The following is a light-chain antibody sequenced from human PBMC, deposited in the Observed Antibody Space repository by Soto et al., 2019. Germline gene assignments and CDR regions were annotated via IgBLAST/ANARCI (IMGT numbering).Light chain of an antibody. V-gene: IGKV1-5*03. CDR1: QSISSW. J-gene: IGKJ1*01. Sequence: DIQMTQSPSTLSASVGDRVTITCRASQSISSWLAWYQQKPGKVPKLLIYKASSLESGVPSRFSGSGSGTEFTLTISSLQPDDVATYYCQQYNTYWTFGQGTRVEIK. CDR2: KAS. CDR3: QQYNTYWT.